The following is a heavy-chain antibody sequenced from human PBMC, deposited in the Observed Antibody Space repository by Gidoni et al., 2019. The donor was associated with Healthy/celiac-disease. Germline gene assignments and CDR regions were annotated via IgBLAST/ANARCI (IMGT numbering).Heavy chain of an antibody. CDR2: ISSSSSTI. CDR1: GFTFSSYS. J-gene: IGHJ4*02. CDR3: ARSSTGAISPEYYFDY. D-gene: IGHD4-17*01. V-gene: IGHV3-48*02. Sequence: EVQLVESGGGLVQPGGSLRLSCAASGFTFSSYSMNWVRQATGKGLEWVSYISSSSSTIYYADSVKGRFTISRDNAKNSLYLQMNSLRDEDTAVYYCARSSTGAISPEYYFDYWGQGTLVTVSS.